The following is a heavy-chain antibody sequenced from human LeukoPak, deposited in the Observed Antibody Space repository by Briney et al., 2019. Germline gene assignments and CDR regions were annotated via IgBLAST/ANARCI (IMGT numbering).Heavy chain of an antibody. V-gene: IGHV3-9*03. CDR1: GFTFDDYD. CDR3: AKDQCNYARPAFDI. D-gene: IGHD1-7*01. J-gene: IGHJ3*02. Sequence: PGGSLRLSCAASGFTFDDYDMHWVRQAPGKGLEWVSGISWNSDSIGYADSVKGRFTISRDNAKNSLHLQMNSLRAEDMALYYCAKDQCNYARPAFDIWGQGTMVTVSS. CDR2: ISWNSDSI.